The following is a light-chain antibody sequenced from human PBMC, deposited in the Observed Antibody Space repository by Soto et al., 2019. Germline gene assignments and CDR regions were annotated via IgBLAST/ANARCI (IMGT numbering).Light chain of an antibody. J-gene: IGLJ1*01. CDR2: DVS. Sequence: QSVLTQPASVSGSPGQSITISCTVTRSDVGGYNYVSWYQQHPGKAPKLMIYDVSNRPSGVSNRFSGSKSGNTASLTISGLQAEDEADYYCSSYTSSSTLGVFGTGTKVTVL. CDR1: RSDVGGYNY. CDR3: SSYTSSSTLGV. V-gene: IGLV2-14*01.